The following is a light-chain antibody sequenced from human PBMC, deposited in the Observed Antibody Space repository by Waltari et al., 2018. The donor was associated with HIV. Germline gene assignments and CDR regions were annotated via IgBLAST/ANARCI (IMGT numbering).Light chain of an antibody. CDR2: GAS. V-gene: IGKV3-15*01. J-gene: IGKJ1*01. Sequence: EILMTQSPATLSVSPGERATLSCMASQTITRSLVWYQQKPGQAPRLLIYGASTRATGVPARFSGTGSGTEFTLTISSLQSEDFAVYYCQQYDLWPRTFGQGTKVEIK. CDR3: QQYDLWPRT. CDR1: QTITRS.